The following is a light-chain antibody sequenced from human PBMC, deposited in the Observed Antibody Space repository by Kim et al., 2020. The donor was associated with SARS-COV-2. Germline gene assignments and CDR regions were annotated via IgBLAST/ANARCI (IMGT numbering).Light chain of an antibody. Sequence: SLSPGERATLSCRASQSVNNYLVWYQQKPGQAPRLLIYDASKRATGIPDRFSGSGSGTDFTLTISRLEPEDFAVYYCQQYGSSPRFGGGTKVDIK. J-gene: IGKJ4*01. CDR2: DAS. CDR3: QQYGSSPR. CDR1: QSVNNY. V-gene: IGKV3-20*01.